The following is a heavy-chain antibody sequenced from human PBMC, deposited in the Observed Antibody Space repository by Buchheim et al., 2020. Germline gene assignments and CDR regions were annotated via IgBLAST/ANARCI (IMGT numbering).Heavy chain of an antibody. CDR2: INPSGGST. CDR3: ASTSQTYYHDSSGYYGLGY. V-gene: IGHV1-46*01. J-gene: IGHJ4*02. CDR1: GYTFTSYY. Sequence: QVQLVQSGAEVKKPGASVKVSCKASGYTFTSYYMHWVRQAPGQGLEWMGIINPSGGSTSYAQKFQGRVTMTRDTSTSTVYMELSSLRSEDTAVYYCASTSQTYYHDSSGYYGLGYWGQGTL. D-gene: IGHD3-22*01.